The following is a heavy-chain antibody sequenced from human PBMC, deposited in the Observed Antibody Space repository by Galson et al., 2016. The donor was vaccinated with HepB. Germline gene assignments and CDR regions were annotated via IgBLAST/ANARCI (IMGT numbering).Heavy chain of an antibody. CDR1: DSSFSRYA. J-gene: IGHJ4*02. CDR2: ITFDGSNK. Sequence: SLRLSCAASDSSFSRYAMHWVRQSPDKGLEWVAVITFDGSNKYYADSMKGRFSISRDNSKNTLYMEMNSLRTEDAAVYYCASNTYSYDKTGTHYVNFFYYWGQGTRVTVSS. V-gene: IGHV3-30-3*01. D-gene: IGHD1-7*01. CDR3: ASNTYSYDKTGTHYVNFFYY.